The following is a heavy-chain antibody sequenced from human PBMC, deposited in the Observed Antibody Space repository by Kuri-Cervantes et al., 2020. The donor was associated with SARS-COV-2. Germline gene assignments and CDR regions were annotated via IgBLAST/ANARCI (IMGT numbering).Heavy chain of an antibody. J-gene: IGHJ5*02. V-gene: IGHV4-61*01. D-gene: IGHD2-2*01. CDR1: GGSVSSGSYY. CDR3: ARDGGSTSTNWFDP. Sequence: ESLKISCTVSGGSVSSGSYYWSWIRQPPGKGLEWIGYIYYSGSTNYNPSLKSRVTISVDKSKNQFSLKLSSVTAADTAVYYCARDGGSTSTNWFDPWGQGTLVTVSS. CDR2: IYYSGST.